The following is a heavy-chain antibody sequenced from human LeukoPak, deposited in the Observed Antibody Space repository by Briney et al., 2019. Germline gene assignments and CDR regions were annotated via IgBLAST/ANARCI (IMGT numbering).Heavy chain of an antibody. J-gene: IGHJ5*02. D-gene: IGHD4-17*01. CDR1: GYTFTSYD. CDR2: MNPNSGNT. CDR3: ARSPYGDYWFDP. Sequence: ASVKVSCKASGYTFTSYDINWVRQATGQGLEWMGWMNPNSGNTGYAQKFQGRVTMTRNTSISTAYMELSSLRSEDTAVYYCARSPYGDYWFDPWGQGILVTVSS. V-gene: IGHV1-8*01.